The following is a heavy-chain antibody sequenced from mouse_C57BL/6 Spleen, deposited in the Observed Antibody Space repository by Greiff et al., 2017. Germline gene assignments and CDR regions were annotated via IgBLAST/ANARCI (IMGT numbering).Heavy chain of an antibody. Sequence: QVQLQQPGAELVKPGASVKLSCKASGYTFTSYWMHWVKQRPGQGLEWIGMIHPNSGSTNYNEKFKSKATLTVDKSSSTAYMQLSSLTSEDSAVYYCARGNYDYDGDFDYWGQGTTLTVSS. CDR1: GYTFTSYW. CDR2: IHPNSGST. J-gene: IGHJ2*01. CDR3: ARGNYDYDGDFDY. D-gene: IGHD2-4*01. V-gene: IGHV1-64*01.